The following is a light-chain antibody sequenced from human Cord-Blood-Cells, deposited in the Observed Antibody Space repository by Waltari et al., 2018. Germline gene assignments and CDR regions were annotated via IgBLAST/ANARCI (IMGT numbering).Light chain of an antibody. V-gene: IGLV2-8*01. J-gene: IGLJ3*02. CDR2: EVS. CDR1: SSDVGGYNY. CDR3: SSYAGSNNWV. Sequence: QSALTQPPSASGSPGQSVTISCTGTSSDVGGYNYVSWYQQHPGKAPKLMIYEVSKRPSGVPDRFSGSKSGTTASLTVSGLQAEDEADYYCSSYAGSNNWVFDGGTKLTVL.